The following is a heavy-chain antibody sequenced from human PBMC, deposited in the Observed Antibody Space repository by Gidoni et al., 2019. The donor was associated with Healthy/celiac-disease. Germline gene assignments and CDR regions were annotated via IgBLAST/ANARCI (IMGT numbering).Heavy chain of an antibody. J-gene: IGHJ4*02. D-gene: IGHD7-27*01. V-gene: IGHV3-23*01. CDR3: AKDSYWGPGGEFDY. Sequence: VQLLESGGGLVPPGGALRLSCAASCFTFSSYAMRWVRQAPGKGLEWVSASSGSGGSTYCADSVKGRFTISRDNSKNTLYLQMNSLRAEHTAVYYCAKDSYWGPGGEFDYWGQGTLVTVSS. CDR2: SSGSGGST. CDR1: CFTFSSYA.